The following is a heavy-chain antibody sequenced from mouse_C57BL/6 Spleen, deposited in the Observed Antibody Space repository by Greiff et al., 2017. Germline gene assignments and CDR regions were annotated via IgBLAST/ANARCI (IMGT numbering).Heavy chain of an antibody. CDR1: GYAFSSYW. CDR2: IYPGDGDT. J-gene: IGHJ1*03. Sequence: QVQLQQSGAELVKPGASVKISCKASGYAFSSYWMNWVKQRPGKGLAWIGQIYPGDGDTNYNRKFKGKATLTADKSSSTAYMPLSSLTSEDSAVYFGTREDGDYVWYFDGWGTGATVTVAS. D-gene: IGHD2-13*01. CDR3: TREDGDYVWYFDG. V-gene: IGHV1-80*01.